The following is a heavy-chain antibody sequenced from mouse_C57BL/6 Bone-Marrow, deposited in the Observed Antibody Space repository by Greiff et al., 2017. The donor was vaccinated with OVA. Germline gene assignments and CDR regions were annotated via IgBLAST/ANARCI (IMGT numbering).Heavy chain of an antibody. Sequence: EVQVVASGGGLVPPGGSLKLSCAASGFSFSDYYMYWVRQTPAPRLELVAYISNGGGSTYYTDTVKGRFTISRDNATNTLYMQMSRLKSEDTAMYYCARQGYYDERMDYWGQGTSVTVSS. J-gene: IGHJ4*01. CDR1: GFSFSDYY. V-gene: IGHV5-12*01. CDR3: ARQGYYDERMDY. CDR2: ISNGGGST. D-gene: IGHD1-1*01.